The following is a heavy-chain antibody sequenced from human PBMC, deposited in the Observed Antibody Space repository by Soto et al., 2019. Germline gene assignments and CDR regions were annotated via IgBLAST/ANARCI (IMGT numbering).Heavy chain of an antibody. CDR1: GGSISSYY. V-gene: IGHV4-59*08. CDR3: ARHNYGSGSTYFDY. D-gene: IGHD3-10*01. Sequence: QVQLQESGPGLVKPSETLSLTCTVSGGSISSYYWSWIRQPPGKGLEWIGYIYCSGSTNYNPSLRSRVTVSVHTSKHPFSLKLNSMAAADTAVYYCARHNYGSGSTYFDYWGQGTLVTVSS. J-gene: IGHJ4*02. CDR2: IYCSGST.